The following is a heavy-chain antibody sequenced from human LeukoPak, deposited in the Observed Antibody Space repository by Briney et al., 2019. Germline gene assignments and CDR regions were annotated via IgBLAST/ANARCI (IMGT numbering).Heavy chain of an antibody. CDR2: ISAYNGNT. V-gene: IGHV1-18*01. D-gene: IGHD3-3*01. J-gene: IGHJ4*02. Sequence: ASVKVSCKASVYTFTSHGISWVRQAPGQGLEWMGWISAYNGNTNYAQKLQGRVTMTTDTSTSTDYMELRSLRSDDTAVYYCARVFWSGYYSDYWGQGTLVTVSS. CDR1: VYTFTSHG. CDR3: ARVFWSGYYSDY.